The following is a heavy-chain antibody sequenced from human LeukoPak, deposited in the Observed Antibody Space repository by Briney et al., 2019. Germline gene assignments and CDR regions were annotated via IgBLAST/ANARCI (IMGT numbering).Heavy chain of an antibody. CDR2: ISGSGGST. CDR3: AKEGSAPPYYYDSSGIDY. CDR1: GFTFSSYA. V-gene: IGHV3-23*01. J-gene: IGHJ4*02. D-gene: IGHD3-22*01. Sequence: GGSLRLSCAASGFTFSSYAMSWVRQAPGKGLEWVSAISGSGGSTYYADSVKGRFTITRDNSKNTLYLQMNSLRAEDTAVYYCAKEGSAPPYYYDSSGIDYWGQGTLVTVS.